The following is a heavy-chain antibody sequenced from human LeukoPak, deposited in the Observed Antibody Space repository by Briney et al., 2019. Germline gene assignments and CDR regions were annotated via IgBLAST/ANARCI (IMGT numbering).Heavy chain of an antibody. CDR2: IIPIFGTA. D-gene: IGHD3-9*01. Sequence: SVKFSCKASGGTFSSYAISWVRQAPGQGLEWMGWIIPIFGTANYAQKFQGRVTITADESTSTAYMELSSLRSEDTAVYYCEKTYYDILTGYYFGWFDPWGQGTLVTVSS. CDR3: EKTYYDILTGYYFGWFDP. CDR1: GGTFSSYA. J-gene: IGHJ5*02. V-gene: IGHV1-69*13.